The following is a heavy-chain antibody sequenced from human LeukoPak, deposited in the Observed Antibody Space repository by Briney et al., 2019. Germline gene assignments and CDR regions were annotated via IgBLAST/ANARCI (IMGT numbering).Heavy chain of an antibody. CDR2: IDVSGGST. D-gene: IGHD4-23*01. V-gene: IGHV3-23*01. Sequence: GGSLRLSCAASGLRFSDYYVSWVRQAPGKGLEWVSTIDVSGGSTYYADSVKGRFTISRDNSKNTLYLQMNSLRADDAAVYYCDKDQTPYYWGQGTLVTVSS. CDR1: GLRFSDYY. J-gene: IGHJ4*02. CDR3: DKDQTPYY.